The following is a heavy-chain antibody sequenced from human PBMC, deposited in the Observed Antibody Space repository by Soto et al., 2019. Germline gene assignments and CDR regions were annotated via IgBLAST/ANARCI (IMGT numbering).Heavy chain of an antibody. J-gene: IGHJ4*02. D-gene: IGHD5-18*01. V-gene: IGHV4-59*01. CDR3: ARVGYSYDYDY. Sequence: SETLSLTCTVSGGSISSYYWSWIRQPPGKGLEWIGYIYYSGSTNYNPSLKSRVTISVDTSKNQFSLKLSSVTAADTAVYYCARVGYSYDYDYWGQGTLVTVSS. CDR1: GGSISSYY. CDR2: IYYSGST.